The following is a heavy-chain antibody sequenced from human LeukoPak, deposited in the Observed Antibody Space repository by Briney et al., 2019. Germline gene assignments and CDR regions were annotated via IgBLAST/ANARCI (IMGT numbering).Heavy chain of an antibody. CDR1: GGSISSYY. V-gene: IGHV4-59*01. D-gene: IGHD1-26*01. J-gene: IGHJ4*02. Sequence: SSETLSLTCTVSGGSISSYYWSWIRQPPGKGLEWIGYIYYSGSTNYNPSLKSRVTISVDTSKNQFSLKLSSVTAADTAVYYCARDDGSSGSYPLWGQGTLVTVSS. CDR3: ARDDGSSGSYPL. CDR2: IYYSGST.